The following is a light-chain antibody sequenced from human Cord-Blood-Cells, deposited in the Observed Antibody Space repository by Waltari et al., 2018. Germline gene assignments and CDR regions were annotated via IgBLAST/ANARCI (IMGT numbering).Light chain of an antibody. CDR3: QQSYSTPLT. V-gene: IGKV1-39*01. J-gene: IGKJ4*01. CDR2: AAS. Sequence: DIQMTQSPSSMSASVGDSVTITCRASQRISSYLNWYQQKPGKAPKLLIYAASSLQSGVPSRFSCSGSGTDFTLTISSLQPEDFATYYCQQSYSTPLTFGGGTKVEIK. CDR1: QRISSY.